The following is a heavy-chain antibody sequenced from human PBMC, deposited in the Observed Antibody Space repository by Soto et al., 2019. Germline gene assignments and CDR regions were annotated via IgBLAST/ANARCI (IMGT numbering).Heavy chain of an antibody. D-gene: IGHD6-13*01. V-gene: IGHV4-30-4*01. Sequence: PSETLSLTCTVSGGSISSGDYYWSWIRQPPGKGLEWIGYIYYSGSTYYNPSLKSRVTISVDTSKNQFSLKLSSVTAADTAVYYCARDPGSIAAATLLGRGSGWGQGTLVTVSS. CDR2: IYYSGST. J-gene: IGHJ4*02. CDR3: ARDPGSIAAATLLGRGSG. CDR1: GGSISSGDYY.